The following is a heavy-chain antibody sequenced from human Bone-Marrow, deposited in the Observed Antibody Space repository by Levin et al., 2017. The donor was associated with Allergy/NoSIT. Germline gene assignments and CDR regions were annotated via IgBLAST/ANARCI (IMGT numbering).Heavy chain of an antibody. D-gene: IGHD2-21*02. V-gene: IGHV3-23*01. J-gene: IGHJ2*01. CDR3: AKDTDCGGNCLGYFDL. Sequence: GGSLRLSCAASGFTFSRYTMSWVRQAPGKGLEWVSAISGSGGSTYYADSVKGRFTISRDNSKNTLYLQMNSLRAEDTAIYYCAKDTDCGGNCLGYFDLWGRGTLVSVSS. CDR1: GFTFSRYT. CDR2: ISGSGGST.